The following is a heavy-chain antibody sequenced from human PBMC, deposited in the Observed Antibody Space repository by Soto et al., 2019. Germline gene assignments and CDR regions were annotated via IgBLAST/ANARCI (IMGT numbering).Heavy chain of an antibody. D-gene: IGHD1-26*01. J-gene: IGHJ6*02. CDR1: GFIFDDYA. CDR3: AKDISGRGSFYYYFGMDV. V-gene: IGHV3-9*01. CDR2: ISWNSGSI. Sequence: EGQLVKSGGGLVQPGRSLRLSCAASGFIFDDYAMHWVRQAPGKGLEWVSGISWNSGSIGYADSVKARFTISRDNGKNLLYLQMNSLRAEDTAFYYCAKDISGRGSFYYYFGMDVWGQGTTVTVSS.